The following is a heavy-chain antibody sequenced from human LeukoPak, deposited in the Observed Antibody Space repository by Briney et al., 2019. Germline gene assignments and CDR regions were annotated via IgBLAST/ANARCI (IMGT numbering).Heavy chain of an antibody. J-gene: IGHJ3*01. D-gene: IGHD6-6*01. V-gene: IGHV3-23*01. Sequence: GGSLRLSCAASGFPFSRYAMSGARQAPGKGLEWVSVISDSGGRTYSAASVKGRFTISRDNSKDTLYLQMNSLRAEDTAVYYCARSSYSSSSSVWGQGTMVTVSS. CDR3: ARSSYSSSSSV. CDR1: GFPFSRYA. CDR2: ISDSGGRT.